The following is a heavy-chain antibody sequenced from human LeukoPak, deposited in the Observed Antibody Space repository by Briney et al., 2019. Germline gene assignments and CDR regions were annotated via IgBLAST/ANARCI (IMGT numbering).Heavy chain of an antibody. J-gene: IGHJ4*02. CDR2: IIPTLGIA. D-gene: IGHD2-2*01. Sequence: GASVKVSCKASGGTFSSYAMTWVRQAPGQGLEWMRRIIPTLGIANYAQKFQGRVTITADKSMSTGYMELSRLRSDDTAVYYCARSPGQGLPAAPYFDYWGQGTLVTVSS. CDR1: GGTFSSYA. CDR3: ARSPGQGLPAAPYFDY. V-gene: IGHV1-69*04.